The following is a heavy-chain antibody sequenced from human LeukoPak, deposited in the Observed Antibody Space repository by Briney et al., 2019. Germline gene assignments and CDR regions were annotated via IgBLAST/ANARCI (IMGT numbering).Heavy chain of an antibody. V-gene: IGHV3-23*01. CDR3: AKDRQYDFWSGYPYYFDY. CDR1: GFTFSSYA. Sequence: PGGSLSLSCAASGFTFSSYAMSWVRQAPGKGLEWVSAISGSGGSTYYADSVKGRFTISRDNSKNTLYLQMNSLRAEDTAVYYCAKDRQYDFWSGYPYYFDYWGQGTLVTVSS. CDR2: ISGSGGST. J-gene: IGHJ4*02. D-gene: IGHD3-3*01.